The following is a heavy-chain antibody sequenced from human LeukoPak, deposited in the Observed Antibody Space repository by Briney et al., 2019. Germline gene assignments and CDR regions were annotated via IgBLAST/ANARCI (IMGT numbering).Heavy chain of an antibody. CDR3: ARHGIKRRNSVNCYTSFYYYGMDV. CDR2: IFPHDSDI. CDR1: GYSFVDYW. D-gene: IGHD2-2*02. Sequence: GESLKISCKGSGYSFVDYWSGWVRQMPGKGPEWMGIIFPHDSDIKYSPSFQGQVTFSVDKSISTAYVQWSSLKASDTAIYYCARHGIKRRNSVNCYTSFYYYGMDVWGQGTTVTVSS. J-gene: IGHJ6*02. V-gene: IGHV5-51*01.